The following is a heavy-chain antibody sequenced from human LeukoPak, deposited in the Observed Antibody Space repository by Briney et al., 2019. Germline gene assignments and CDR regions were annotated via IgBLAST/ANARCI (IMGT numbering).Heavy chain of an antibody. Sequence: SETLSLTCTVSGGSISSGDSYWSWIRQPPGKGLEWIGYIYYTGSTYYNPSLKSRVTISVDTSKNQFSLKLSSVTAADTAVYYCARRRGGYSYGLHYYYMDVWGKGTTVTVSS. V-gene: IGHV4-30-4*02. CDR3: ARRRGGYSYGLHYYYMDV. D-gene: IGHD5-18*01. CDR1: GGSISSGDSY. J-gene: IGHJ6*03. CDR2: IYYTGST.